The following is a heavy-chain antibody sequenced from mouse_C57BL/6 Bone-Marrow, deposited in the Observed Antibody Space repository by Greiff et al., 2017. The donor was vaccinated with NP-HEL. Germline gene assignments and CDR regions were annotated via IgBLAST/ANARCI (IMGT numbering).Heavy chain of an antibody. Sequence: VQLQESGPELVKPGASVKISCKASGYAFSSSWMNWVKQRPGKGLEWIGRIYPGDGDTNYNGKFKGKATLTADKSSSTAYMQLSSLTSEDSAVYFCERKGGYYVYYAMDYWGQGTSVTVSS. D-gene: IGHD2-3*01. CDR2: IYPGDGDT. J-gene: IGHJ4*01. V-gene: IGHV1-82*01. CDR1: GYAFSSSW. CDR3: ERKGGYYVYYAMDY.